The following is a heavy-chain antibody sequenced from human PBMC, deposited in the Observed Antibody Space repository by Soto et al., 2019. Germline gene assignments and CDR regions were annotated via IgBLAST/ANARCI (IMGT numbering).Heavy chain of an antibody. CDR3: ARESVAMVRGVIRGRFDY. D-gene: IGHD3-10*01. CDR1: GGSVSSGSYY. J-gene: IGHJ4*02. V-gene: IGHV4-61*03. Sequence: QVQLQESGPGLVKPSETLSLTCTVSGGSVSSGSYYWSWIRQPPGKGLEWIGYIYYSGSTNYNPSHKSRGTTSVDTSKNPFSLTLSSVTAADTAVDYCARESVAMVRGVIRGRFDYWGQGTLVTVSS. CDR2: IYYSGST.